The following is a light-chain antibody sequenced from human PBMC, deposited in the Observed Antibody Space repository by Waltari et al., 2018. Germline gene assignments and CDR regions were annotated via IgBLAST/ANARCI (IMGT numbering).Light chain of an antibody. Sequence: DIVMTQSPDSLVVSLGERATLNCKSSQNILYPSNNKNYLAWYQQKPGKAPKLLICAASILQSGVPSRFSGSGSGTDFTLTISSLQPEDFATFYCQQSYSSPRTFGQGTRVDI. J-gene: IGKJ1*01. V-gene: IGKV4-1*01. CDR1: QNILYPSNNKNY. CDR3: QQSYSSPRT. CDR2: AAS.